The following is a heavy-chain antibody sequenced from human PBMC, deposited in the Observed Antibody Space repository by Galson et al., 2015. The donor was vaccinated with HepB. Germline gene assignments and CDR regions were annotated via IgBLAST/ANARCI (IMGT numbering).Heavy chain of an antibody. CDR3: ARRGYGAYGNFDC. J-gene: IGHJ4*02. Sequence: SLRLSCAASGFSFSTYGTHWVRQAPGKGLEWVAAIRYDGSIKYYADSAKGRFTISRDNSKNTLYLQVNSLRAEDTAVYYCARRGYGAYGNFDCWGQGTLVIVSS. V-gene: IGHV3-33*01. CDR2: IRYDGSIK. D-gene: IGHD5-12*01. CDR1: GFSFSTYG.